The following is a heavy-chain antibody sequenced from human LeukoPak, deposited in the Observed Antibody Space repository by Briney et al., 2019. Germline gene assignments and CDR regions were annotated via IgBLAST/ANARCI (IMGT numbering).Heavy chain of an antibody. CDR2: IYPRDSDT. V-gene: IGHV5-51*01. Sequence: GESLKISCKASGYSFTTTTYWIGWVRQMPGKGLEWMGIIYPRDSDTRYSPSFQGQVTISADKYINTAYLQWSSLKASDNAMYYCARQRRSSGWPNDYWGQGTLVTVSS. CDR1: GYSFTTTTYW. D-gene: IGHD6-19*01. J-gene: IGHJ4*02. CDR3: ARQRRSSGWPNDY.